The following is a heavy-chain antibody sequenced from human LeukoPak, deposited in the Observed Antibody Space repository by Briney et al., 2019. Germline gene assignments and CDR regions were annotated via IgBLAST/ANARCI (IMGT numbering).Heavy chain of an antibody. V-gene: IGHV3-30-3*01. CDR3: ARAGRADGDYHYFDY. J-gene: IGHJ4*02. Sequence: GGSLRLSSVPSGVIFNNFAFHWVRQAPGKGLEWIAAVSYDGSNKYYADSVRGRLTISRDNSKNTLYLQMNSLRAEDTAVYYCARAGRADGDYHYFDYWGQGTLVTVSS. CDR1: GVIFNNFA. CDR2: VSYDGSNK. D-gene: IGHD4-17*01.